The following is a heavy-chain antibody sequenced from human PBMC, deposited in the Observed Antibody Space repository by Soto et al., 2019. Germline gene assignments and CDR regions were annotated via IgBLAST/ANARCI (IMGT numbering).Heavy chain of an antibody. J-gene: IGHJ4*02. Sequence: QVQLQESGPGLVKPSQTLSLTCTVSGGSIDNYEYYWTWIRQPPGKGLEWVGYIYYSGRTNYNPSLNSRLTISLDTDKNQFSLRLTSVSAADTAMYYCARDRRNSPDCMDFWGQGTLVTVSS. CDR1: GGSIDNYEYY. V-gene: IGHV4-30-4*01. D-gene: IGHD2-21*02. CDR2: IYYSGRT. CDR3: ARDRRNSPDCMDF.